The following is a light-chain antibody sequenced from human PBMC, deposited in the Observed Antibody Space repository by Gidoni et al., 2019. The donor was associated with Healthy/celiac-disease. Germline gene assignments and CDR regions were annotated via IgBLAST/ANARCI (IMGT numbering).Light chain of an antibody. CDR1: SSDVGSYNR. CDR3: SSYTSSAV. CDR2: EVS. V-gene: IGLV2-18*02. J-gene: IGLJ2*01. Sequence: HSALTQPPSVSGSPGQSVTISCTGTSSDVGSYNRLSWYQQPPGTAPKLMIYEVSNRPSGVPDRFSGSKSGNTASLTISGLQAEDEADYYCSSYTSSAVFGGGTKLTVL.